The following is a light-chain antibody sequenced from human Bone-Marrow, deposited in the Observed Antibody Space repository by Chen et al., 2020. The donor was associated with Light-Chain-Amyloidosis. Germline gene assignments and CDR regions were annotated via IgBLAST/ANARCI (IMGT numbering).Light chain of an antibody. CDR1: ISDVDSYKS. CDR2: DVT. V-gene: IGLV2-14*01. J-gene: IGLJ3*02. Sequence: QSALTQPASVSGSPGQSITISCTGAISDVDSYKSVSWYQPHPGKAPKLLIFDVTDRPSGVSNRFSGSKSGTTASLTISGLQAEDEADYFCSSYTSSGTWVFGGGTKLTVL. CDR3: SSYTSSGTWV.